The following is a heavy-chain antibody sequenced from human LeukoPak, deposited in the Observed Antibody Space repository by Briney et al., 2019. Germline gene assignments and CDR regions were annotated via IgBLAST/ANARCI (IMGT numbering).Heavy chain of an antibody. CDR1: GASITSSY. Sequence: SETLSLTCTVSGASITSSYWSWIRQPPGRGLEWIGYVYYSGNTNYNPSLKSRVTLSVDMSKNQFSLKLNSVTAADTAIYYCARGYYDSRGYSNAFDIWGQVTMVTVSS. J-gene: IGHJ3*02. CDR2: VYYSGNT. CDR3: ARGYYDSRGYSNAFDI. D-gene: IGHD3-22*01. V-gene: IGHV4-59*01.